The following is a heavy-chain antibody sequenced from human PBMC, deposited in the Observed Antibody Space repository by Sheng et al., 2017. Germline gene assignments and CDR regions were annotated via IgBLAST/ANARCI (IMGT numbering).Heavy chain of an antibody. CDR3: AKLNAHGITGTLYY. J-gene: IGHJ4*02. CDR1: GFTFSSYG. V-gene: IGHV3-30*18. D-gene: IGHD1-20*01. Sequence: QVQLVESGGGVVQPGRSLRLSCAASGFTFSSYGMHWVRQAPGKGLEWVAVISYDGSNKYYADSVKGRFTISRDNSKNTLYLQMNSLRAEDTAVYYCAKLNAHGITGTLYYWGQGTLV. CDR2: ISYDGSNK.